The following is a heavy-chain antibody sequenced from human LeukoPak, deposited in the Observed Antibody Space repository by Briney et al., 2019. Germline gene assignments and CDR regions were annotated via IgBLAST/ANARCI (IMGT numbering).Heavy chain of an antibody. CDR2: ISSSSSTI. D-gene: IGHD6-19*01. J-gene: IGHJ5*02. CDR1: GFTFSSYS. V-gene: IGHV3-48*01. Sequence: GGSLRLSCAASGFTFSSYSMNWVRQAPGKGLEWVSYISSSSSTIYYADSVKGRFTISRDNAKNSLYLQMNSLRAEDTAVYYCARDSPPGIAVVRVGPDWFDPWGQGTLVTVSS. CDR3: ARDSPPGIAVVRVGPDWFDP.